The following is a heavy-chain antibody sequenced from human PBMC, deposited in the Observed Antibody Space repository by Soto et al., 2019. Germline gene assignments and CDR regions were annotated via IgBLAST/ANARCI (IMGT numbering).Heavy chain of an antibody. CDR2: IVVGSGNT. Sequence: SVKVSCKASGFTFTSSAVQWVRPARGRRLEWIGWIVVGSGNTNYAQKFQERVTITRGMSTSTAYMELSSLRSEDTAVYYCAAAVANYDFWSGYYKTDYFDYWGQGTLVTVSS. J-gene: IGHJ4*02. V-gene: IGHV1-58*01. CDR3: AAAVANYDFWSGYYKTDYFDY. D-gene: IGHD3-3*01. CDR1: GFTFTSSA.